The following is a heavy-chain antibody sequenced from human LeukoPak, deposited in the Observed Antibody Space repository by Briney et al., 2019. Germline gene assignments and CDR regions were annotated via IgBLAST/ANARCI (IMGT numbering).Heavy chain of an antibody. CDR3: AKEISISFTNYYYYGMDV. V-gene: IGHV3-30*18. CDR1: RFTFSTYG. Sequence: PGGSLRLSCAASRFTFSTYGMHWVRQAPGKGLEWVALISYDGINKYYADSVKGRFTISRDNSKNTLYLQMNSLRAEDTAVYYCAKEISISFTNYYYYGMDVWGQGTTVTVSS. CDR2: ISYDGINK. D-gene: IGHD3-9*01. J-gene: IGHJ6*02.